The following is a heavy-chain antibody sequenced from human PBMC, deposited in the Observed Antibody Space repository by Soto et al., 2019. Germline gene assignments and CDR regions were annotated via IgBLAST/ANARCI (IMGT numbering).Heavy chain of an antibody. D-gene: IGHD3-3*01. CDR2: ISGSGGST. J-gene: IGHJ4*02. V-gene: IGHV3-23*01. Sequence: EVQLLESGGGLVQPGGSLRLSCAASGFTFSSYAMSWVRQAPGKGLEWVSAISGSGGSTYYADSVKGRFTISRDNFKNTLYLQMNTLRAEDTAVYYCAKRPGYDFWSGYYIDWGQGTLVTVSS. CDR3: AKRPGYDFWSGYYID. CDR1: GFTFSSYA.